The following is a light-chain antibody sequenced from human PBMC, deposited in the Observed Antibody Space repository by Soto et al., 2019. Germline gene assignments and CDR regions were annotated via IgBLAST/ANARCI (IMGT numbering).Light chain of an antibody. CDR1: QSISSY. CDR2: AAS. CDR3: QQSYGTPPT. Sequence: DIQMTQSPSSLAASVGDRVTSTCRASQSISSYLNWYQQKPGKAPKLLIYAASSLQSGVPSRFSGSGSGTDFTLTISSLQPEDFATYYCQQSYGTPPTFGQGTKGDIK. V-gene: IGKV1-39*01. J-gene: IGKJ1*01.